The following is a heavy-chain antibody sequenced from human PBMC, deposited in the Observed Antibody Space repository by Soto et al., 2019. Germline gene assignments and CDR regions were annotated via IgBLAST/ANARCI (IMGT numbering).Heavy chain of an antibody. D-gene: IGHD6-13*01. CDR1: RFTFSSYA. CDR2: ISHDGSEN. V-gene: IGHV3-30-3*01. J-gene: IGHJ6*04. CDR3: ARAAAYFYHYYYAMDV. Sequence: QVQLVESGGGVVQPGKSLRLSCAASRFTFSSYAMDWVRQAPGKGLEWVAVISHDGSENYYGDSVKGRFTISRDNPKNPVYLQMKSLRPEDTAVYYCARAAAYFYHYYYAMDVWGKRTAVTVSS.